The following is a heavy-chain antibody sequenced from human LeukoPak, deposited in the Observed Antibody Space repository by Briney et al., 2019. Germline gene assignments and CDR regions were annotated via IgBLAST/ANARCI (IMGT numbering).Heavy chain of an antibody. CDR2: ICYSGST. V-gene: IGHV4-59*01. CDR3: ARDPAAAYFDY. J-gene: IGHJ4*02. Sequence: PSETLSLTGTVSGVSISSYCWSSIRQPPGKGLEWIGCICYSGSTNYNPSLKSRDTISVDTSKNQFSLKLSSVTAADTAVYYCARDPAAAYFDYWGQGTLVTVSS. D-gene: IGHD6-13*01. CDR1: GVSISSYC.